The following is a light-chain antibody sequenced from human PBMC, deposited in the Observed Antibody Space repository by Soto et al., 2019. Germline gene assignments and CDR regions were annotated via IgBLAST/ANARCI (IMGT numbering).Light chain of an antibody. CDR3: QQGGT. CDR1: QSVSSY. Sequence: EIVLTQSPATLSLSPGERATLSCRASQSVSSYLAWYQQKPGQAPRLLIYDASNRATGIPARFSGSGSGTDFTLTSSSLEPEDFAVYYCQQGGTFGGGTKVEIK. J-gene: IGKJ4*01. V-gene: IGKV3-11*01. CDR2: DAS.